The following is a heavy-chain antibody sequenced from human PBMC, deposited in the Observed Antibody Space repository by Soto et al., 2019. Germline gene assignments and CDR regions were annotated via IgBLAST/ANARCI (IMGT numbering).Heavy chain of an antibody. J-gene: IGHJ5*02. CDR3: ERALYSSSWYVWFDP. D-gene: IGHD6-13*01. CDR2: ISAYNGNT. CDR1: GYTFTSYG. Sequence: QVQLVQSGAEVKKPGASVKVSCKASGYTFTSYGISWVRQAPGQGLEWMGWISAYNGNTNYAQKLQGRVTMSTDTSTSIAYMELRSLRSDDTAVHYCERALYSSSWYVWFDPWGQGTLVTVSS. V-gene: IGHV1-18*01.